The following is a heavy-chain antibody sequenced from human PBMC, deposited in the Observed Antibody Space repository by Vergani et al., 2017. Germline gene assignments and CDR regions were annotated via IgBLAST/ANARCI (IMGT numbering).Heavy chain of an antibody. CDR2: IKSDGSIT. Sequence: DVHLAESGGGFFQPGGSLRLSCSASGFSFNSYWMHWVRQVPGKGLLWVSRIKSDGSITAYADSVKGRFTISRDNAQNTLYLQMNSLRVEDTGVYYCARATTSYYYDAGDYWGQGTLVTVSS. V-gene: IGHV3-74*03. CDR1: GFSFNSYW. CDR3: ARATTSYYYDAGDY. J-gene: IGHJ4*02. D-gene: IGHD3-22*01.